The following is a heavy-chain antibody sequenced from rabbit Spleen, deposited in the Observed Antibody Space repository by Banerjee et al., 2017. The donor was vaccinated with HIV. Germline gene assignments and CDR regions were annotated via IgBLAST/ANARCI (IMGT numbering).Heavy chain of an antibody. Sequence: QEQLVESGGGLVQPGGSLKLSCKASGFDFSSYGVSWVRQAPGKGLEWIGCINSYTYYASWAKGRFTISKTSSTTVTLQMTSLTAADTATYFCARDRGGDNLRAFNLWGQGTLVTVS. J-gene: IGHJ4*01. CDR1: GFDFSSYG. D-gene: IGHD2-1*01. CDR2: INSYT. V-gene: IGHV1S39*01. CDR3: ARDRGGDNLRAFNL.